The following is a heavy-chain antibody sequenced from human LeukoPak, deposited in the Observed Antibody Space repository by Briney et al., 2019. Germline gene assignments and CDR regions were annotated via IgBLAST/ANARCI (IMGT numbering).Heavy chain of an antibody. CDR3: TYSTGCRRDYHGMDV. J-gene: IGHJ6*02. D-gene: IGHD6-19*01. V-gene: IGHV3-30*03. CDR2: VSYDGSNQ. CDR1: GFTFSNCG. Sequence: GGSLRLSCAASGFTFSNCGMHWVRQAPGKGLEWVAVVSYDGSNQYYADSVNGRFTVSRDNSKNTLYLEMSSLRPEDAAVYYCTYSTGCRRDYHGMDVWGRGTTVTVSS.